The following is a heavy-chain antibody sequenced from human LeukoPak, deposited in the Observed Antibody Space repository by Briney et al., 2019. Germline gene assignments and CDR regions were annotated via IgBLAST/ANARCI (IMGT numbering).Heavy chain of an antibody. V-gene: IGHV3-21*01. CDR1: GFTFTSYG. D-gene: IGHD3-10*01. CDR2: IHTSGSYI. J-gene: IGHJ3*02. CDR3: ARGRSITLLRGVAMSDGFDI. Sequence: GGSLRLSCTASGFTFTSYGMNWVRQAPGKGLEWVSFIHTSGSYIYYGDSLKGRVTISRDSAKNSLYLQMNGLRAEDTAVYYCARGRSITLLRGVAMSDGFDIWGQGAMVTVSS.